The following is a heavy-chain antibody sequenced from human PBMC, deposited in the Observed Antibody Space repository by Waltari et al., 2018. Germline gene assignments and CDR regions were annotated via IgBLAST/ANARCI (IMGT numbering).Heavy chain of an antibody. J-gene: IGHJ5*02. Sequence: EMQLVESGGGLVKPGESLRLSCAASGFTLSYYSMNWVRQRPGKGLEWVASIRGDGRYVYYADSVKGRLTVSSDKAKNVLFLQVSSLTVEDTAVYYCARDSGGTIFGVGNWFDPWGQGTLVSVSS. D-gene: IGHD3-3*01. CDR1: GFTLSYYS. CDR3: ARDSGGTIFGVGNWFDP. CDR2: IRGDGRYV. V-gene: IGHV3-21*02.